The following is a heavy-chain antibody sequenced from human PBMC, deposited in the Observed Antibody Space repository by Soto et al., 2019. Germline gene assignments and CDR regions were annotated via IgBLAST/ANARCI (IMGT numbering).Heavy chain of an antibody. CDR1: GYTFTSYG. CDR2: ISAYNGNT. J-gene: IGHJ5*02. D-gene: IGHD3-10*01. CDR3: ATTYYYGSGTNWFDP. V-gene: IGHV1-18*01. Sequence: GASVKVSCKASGYTFTSYGISWVRQAPGQGLEWMGWISAYNGNTNYAQKLQGRVTMTTDTSTSTAYMELRSLGSGDTAVYYCATTYYYGSGTNWFDPWGQGTLVTVSS.